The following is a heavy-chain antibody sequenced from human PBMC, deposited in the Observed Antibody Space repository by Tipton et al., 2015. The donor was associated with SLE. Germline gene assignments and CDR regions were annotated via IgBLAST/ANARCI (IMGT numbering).Heavy chain of an antibody. Sequence: TLSPTCAVYGGSFSGYYWSWIRQPPGKRLEWIGEINHSGSTNYNPSLKSRVTISVDTSKNQFSLKLSSVTAADTAVYYCARGREAVAGTSDAFDIWGQGTMVTVSS. CDR2: INHSGST. CDR1: GGSFSGYY. V-gene: IGHV4-34*01. CDR3: ARGREAVAGTSDAFDI. J-gene: IGHJ3*02. D-gene: IGHD6-19*01.